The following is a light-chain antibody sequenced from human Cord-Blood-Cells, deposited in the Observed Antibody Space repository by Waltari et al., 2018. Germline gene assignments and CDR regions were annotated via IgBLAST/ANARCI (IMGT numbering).Light chain of an antibody. V-gene: IGKV3-11*01. CDR1: QSVSSY. Sequence: EIVLTQSPATLSLSPGERATPSCRASQSVSSYLAWYQQKPGQAPRLLIYDASNRATGIPARFSGSGSGTDFALTISSLEPEDFAVYYCQQRSNWPHTFGQGTKLEIK. J-gene: IGKJ2*01. CDR2: DAS. CDR3: QQRSNWPHT.